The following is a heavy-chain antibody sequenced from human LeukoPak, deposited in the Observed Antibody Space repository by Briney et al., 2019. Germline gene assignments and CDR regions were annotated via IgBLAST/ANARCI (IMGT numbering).Heavy chain of an antibody. CDR3: ATDGSSELLGDYAMAV. J-gene: IGHJ6*02. CDR2: IYAGGST. CDR1: GFTFSSNY. D-gene: IGHD1-26*01. Sequence: GGSLRLSCAASGFTFSSNYMSWVRQAPGKGLEWVSLIYAGGSTYYADDVKGRFTIFSHNSNTTLHLQMHSMRVEDTAVYYCATDGSSELLGDYAMAVWGQGATVTVSS. V-gene: IGHV3-53*04.